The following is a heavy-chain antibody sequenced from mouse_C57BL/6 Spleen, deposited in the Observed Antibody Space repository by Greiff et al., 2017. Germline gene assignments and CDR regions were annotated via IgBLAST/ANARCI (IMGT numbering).Heavy chain of an antibody. CDR1: GYTFTSYW. CDR3: GRGGDYYAMGY. V-gene: IGHV1-55*01. CDR2: IYPGSGST. J-gene: IGHJ4*01. Sequence: VQLQQPGAELVKPGASVKMSCKASGYTFTSYWITWVKQRPGQGLEWIGDIYPGSGSTNYNEKFKSKATLTGDTSSSTAYMQLSSLTSEDSSVYYCGRGGDYYAMGYWGQGTSVTVSS.